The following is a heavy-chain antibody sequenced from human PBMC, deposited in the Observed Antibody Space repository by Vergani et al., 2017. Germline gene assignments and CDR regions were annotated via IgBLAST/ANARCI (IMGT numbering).Heavy chain of an antibody. J-gene: IGHJ6*02. V-gene: IGHV1-69*02. D-gene: IGHD2-2*01. CDR1: GGTFSSYT. Sequence: QVQLVQSGAEVKKPGSSVKVSCKASGGTFSSYTISWVRQAPGQGLEWMGRIIPILGIANYAQKFQGRVTITADKSTSTAYMELSSLRAEDTAVYYCATRDCSSTSCSLYYYYGMDVWGQGTTVTVSS. CDR2: IIPILGIA. CDR3: ATRDCSSTSCSLYYYYGMDV.